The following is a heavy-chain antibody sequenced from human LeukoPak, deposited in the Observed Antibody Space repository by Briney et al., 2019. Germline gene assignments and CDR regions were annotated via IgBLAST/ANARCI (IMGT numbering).Heavy chain of an antibody. D-gene: IGHD3-22*01. J-gene: IGHJ4*02. Sequence: ASVKVSCMASGYTFTGYYMHWVRQASGQGLEWMGWINPNSGGTNYAQKFQGWVTMTRDTSISTAYMELSRLRSDDTAVYYCAVDRSGYYDYWGQGTLVTVSS. CDR3: AVDRSGYYDY. CDR2: INPNSGGT. CDR1: GYTFTGYY. V-gene: IGHV1-2*04.